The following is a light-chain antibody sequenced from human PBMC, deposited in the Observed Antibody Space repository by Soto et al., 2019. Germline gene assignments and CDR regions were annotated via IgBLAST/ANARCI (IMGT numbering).Light chain of an antibody. CDR3: VQGTHWPRT. V-gene: IGKV2-30*01. J-gene: IGKJ1*01. Sequence: DVVMTQSPLSLPVTLGQPASISCRSSQSLVYSDGNTYLSWFQQRPGQAPRRLIYGVSNRDSGVPDRFSGTGSGTDFTLRISRVEAEDVGVYYCVQGTHWPRTFGQGTEVEI. CDR1: QSLVYSDGNTY. CDR2: GVS.